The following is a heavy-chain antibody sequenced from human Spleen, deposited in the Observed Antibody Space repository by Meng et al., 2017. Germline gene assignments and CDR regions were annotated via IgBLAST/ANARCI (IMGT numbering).Heavy chain of an antibody. J-gene: IGHJ4*02. CDR2: IYHGGST. CDR1: GYSISSGYY. Sequence: SETLSLTCTVSGYSISSGYYWTWIRQAPGKGLEWIGSIYHGGSTYYNPSLQGRVMISVDTSRYQFSLRLRSVTAADTAAYYCACEGVAVNGGLEYNKWGQGTLVTVSS. V-gene: IGHV4-38-2*02. CDR3: ACEGVAVNGGLEYNK. D-gene: IGHD4-23*01.